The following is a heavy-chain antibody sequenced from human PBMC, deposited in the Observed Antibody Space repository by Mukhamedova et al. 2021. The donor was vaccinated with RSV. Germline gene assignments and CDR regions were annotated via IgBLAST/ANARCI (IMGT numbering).Heavy chain of an antibody. D-gene: IGHD6-13*01. CDR3: ARWGSIYSSSWYDYYGMDV. V-gene: IGHV5-51*01. J-gene: IGHJ6*02. CDR2: IYPGDSDT. Sequence: GIIYPGDSDTRYSPSFQGQVTISADKSITTAYLQWSSLKASDTAMYYCARWGSIYSSSWYDYYGMDVWGQGTTVTASS.